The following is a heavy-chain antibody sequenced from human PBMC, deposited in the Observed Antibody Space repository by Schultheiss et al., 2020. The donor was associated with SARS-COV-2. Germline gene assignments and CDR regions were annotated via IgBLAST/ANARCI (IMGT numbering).Heavy chain of an antibody. CDR1: GFTFSSYA. J-gene: IGHJ4*02. V-gene: IGHV3-21*01. D-gene: IGHD4-17*01. CDR3: ARGFGSTTAHFDD. CDR2: ISSSSDYI. Sequence: GGSLRLSCAASGFTFSSYAMHWVRQAPGKGLEWVSSISSSSDYIYYADSVKGRFTISRDNAKNSLSLQMNSLRAEDTAVYYCARGFGSTTAHFDDWGQGTLVTVSS.